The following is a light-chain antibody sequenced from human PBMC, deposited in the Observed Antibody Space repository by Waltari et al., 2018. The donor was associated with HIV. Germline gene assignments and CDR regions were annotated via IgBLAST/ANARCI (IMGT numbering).Light chain of an antibody. V-gene: IGLV1-51*01. CDR3: VSWDSSLRGVL. CDR2: DNN. CDR1: SSNLGVTY. Sequence: QSVLMQPPSLSAAPGQKVSITCSGSSSNLGVTYVSWYQQFPRTAPKLLIYDNNERPSGIPDRFSGSKSGTSATLDITGLRTGDEADYYCVSWDSSLRGVLFGGGTKLTVL. J-gene: IGLJ2*01.